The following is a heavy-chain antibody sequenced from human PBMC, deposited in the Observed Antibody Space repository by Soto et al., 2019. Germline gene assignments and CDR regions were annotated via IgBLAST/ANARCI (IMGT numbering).Heavy chain of an antibody. J-gene: IGHJ5*02. CDR2: ISGSGGST. CDR3: AKEGRRDYYDRSGYYAACHNCLEP. V-gene: IGHV3-23*01. Sequence: GRSLRLSCAASVFTFSSYAMSLVRQAPGKGLEWVSAISGSGGSTYYADSVKGRFTISRYNSKNTLYLQMNSLRAEDTAVYYCAKEGRRDYYDRSGYYAACHNCLEPWGQGTMVTVPS. CDR1: VFTFSSYA. D-gene: IGHD3-22*01.